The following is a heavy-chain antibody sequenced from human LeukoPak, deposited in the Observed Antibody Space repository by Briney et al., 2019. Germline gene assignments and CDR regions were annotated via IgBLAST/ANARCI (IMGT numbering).Heavy chain of an antibody. V-gene: IGHV3-66*01. J-gene: IGHJ4*02. CDR1: GLIFHNYA. D-gene: IGHD6-13*01. CDR2: IYSGGST. CDR3: AGGARRQQPFDY. Sequence: GGSLRLSCAASGLIFHNYALVWIRRAPGKGLEWVSVIYSGGSTYYSDSVKGRFTISRDNSKNTLYLQMNSLRAEDTAVYYCAGGARRQQPFDYWGQGTLVPVSS.